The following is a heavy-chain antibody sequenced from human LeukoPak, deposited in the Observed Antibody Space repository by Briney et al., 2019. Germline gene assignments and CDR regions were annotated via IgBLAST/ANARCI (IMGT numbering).Heavy chain of an antibody. CDR3: ASNGGGPIWYFDL. V-gene: IGHV3-66*01. CDR1: GFTVSSNY. Sequence: PGGSLRLSCAASGFTVSSNYMSWVRQAPGKGLEWVSVIYSGGSTYYADSVKGRFTISRDNSKNTLYLQMNSLRAEDTAVYYCASNGGGPIWYFDLWGRGTLVTVSS. CDR2: IYSGGST. D-gene: IGHD2-8*01. J-gene: IGHJ2*01.